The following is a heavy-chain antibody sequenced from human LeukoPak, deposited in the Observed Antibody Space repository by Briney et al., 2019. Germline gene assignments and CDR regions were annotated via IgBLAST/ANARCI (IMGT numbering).Heavy chain of an antibody. J-gene: IGHJ6*03. CDR2: IYYSGST. V-gene: IGHV4-59*01. CDR1: GGSISSYY. CDR3: ARGGSSRGILYYYYMDV. D-gene: IGHD6-6*01. Sequence: SETLSLTCTVSGGSISSYYWSWIRQPPGKGLEWIAYIYYSGSTNYNPSLKSRVTISVDTSKNQFSLKVNSVTAADTAVYYCARGGSSRGILYYYYMDVWGKGTTVTVSS.